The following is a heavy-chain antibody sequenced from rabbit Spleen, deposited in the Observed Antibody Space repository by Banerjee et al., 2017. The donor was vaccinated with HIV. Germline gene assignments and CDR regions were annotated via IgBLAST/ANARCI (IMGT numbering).Heavy chain of an antibody. D-gene: IGHD2-1*01. CDR1: GFDFNNYG. CDR3: ARARDTVDDVGDFARLDL. V-gene: IGHV1S47*01. CDR2: VYIIGGTT. J-gene: IGHJ3*01. Sequence: QEQLVESGGGLVQPGGSLKLSCKASGFDFNNYGVSWVRQAPGKGLEWIGCVYIIGGTTDYASWVDGRFTISSDNAQNTLDLQLNSLTAADTATYFCARARDTVDDVGDFARLDLWGPGTLVTVS.